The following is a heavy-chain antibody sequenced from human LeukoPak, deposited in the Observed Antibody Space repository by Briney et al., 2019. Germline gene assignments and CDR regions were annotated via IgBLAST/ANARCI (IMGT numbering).Heavy chain of an antibody. J-gene: IGHJ4*02. CDR2: ISYDGSNK. V-gene: IGHV3-30*01. CDR3: ARDHSYFDY. CDR1: GFTFSSYA. Sequence: GGSLRLSCAASGFTFSSYAMHWVRQAPGKGLEWVAVISYDGSNKYYADSVKGRFTISGDNSKNTLYLQMNSLRAEDTAVYYCARDHSYFDYWGQGTLVTVSS.